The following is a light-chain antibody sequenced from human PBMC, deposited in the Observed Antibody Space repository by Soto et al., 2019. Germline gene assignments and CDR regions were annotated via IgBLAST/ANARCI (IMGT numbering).Light chain of an antibody. V-gene: IGLV1-40*01. J-gene: IGLJ2*01. CDR3: QSYDSSVV. CDR1: SSNIGAGYD. Sequence: QSVLTQPPSVSGAPGQRVTISCTGSSSNIGAGYDVHWYQQLPGTAPKLLIYGNSNRPSGVPDRFSGSKSGTSASLAITGLQAEDEADYYCQSYDSSVVFGGGTQLTGL. CDR2: GNS.